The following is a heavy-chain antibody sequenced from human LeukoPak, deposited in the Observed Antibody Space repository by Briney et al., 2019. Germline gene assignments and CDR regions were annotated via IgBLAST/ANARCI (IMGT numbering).Heavy chain of an antibody. CDR2: ISYDGSNK. J-gene: IGHJ4*02. D-gene: IGHD3-10*01. Sequence: GGSLRLSCAASGFTFSSYAMHWVRQAPGKGLEWVAVISYDGSNKYYADSVKGRFIISRDNSKNTLYLQMNSLRAEDTAVYYCARDSSRRFRGGGNDYWGQGTLVTVSS. CDR3: ARDSSRRFRGGGNDY. V-gene: IGHV3-30-3*01. CDR1: GFTFSSYA.